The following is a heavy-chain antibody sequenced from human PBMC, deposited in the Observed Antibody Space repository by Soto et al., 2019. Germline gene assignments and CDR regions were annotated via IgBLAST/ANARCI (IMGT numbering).Heavy chain of an antibody. CDR1: GFTFSSYG. CDR3: AKDREYSSSWTSRYYGMDV. V-gene: IGHV3-30*18. J-gene: IGHJ6*02. D-gene: IGHD6-13*01. Sequence: PVGSLRLSCAASGFTFSSYGMHWVRQAPGKGLEWVAVISYDGSNKYYADSVKGRFTISRDNSKNTLYLQMNSLRAEDTAVYYCAKDREYSSSWTSRYYGMDVWGQGTTVTVSS. CDR2: ISYDGSNK.